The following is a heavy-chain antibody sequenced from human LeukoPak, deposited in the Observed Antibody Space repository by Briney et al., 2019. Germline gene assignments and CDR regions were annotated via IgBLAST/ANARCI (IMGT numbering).Heavy chain of an antibody. V-gene: IGHV4-59*02. CDR2: IKSSGSS. CDR3: ARDGTVPTNWFDH. D-gene: IGHD5-12*01. CDR1: GGSVSSYY. J-gene: IGHJ5*02. Sequence: SSETLALTCTVSGGSVSSYYWSWIRQPPGKGLEWIGYIKSSGSSNYNPSLKSRVTISMDTSKNQFSLRLNSVTAADTAVYYCARDGTVPTNWFDHWGQGTLVTVSS.